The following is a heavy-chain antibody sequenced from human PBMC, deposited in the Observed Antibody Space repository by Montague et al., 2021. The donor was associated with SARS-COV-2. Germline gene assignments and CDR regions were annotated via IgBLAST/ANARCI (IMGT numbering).Heavy chain of an antibody. D-gene: IGHD3-10*02. CDR3: ARLVTMSRKKHYYMDV. V-gene: IGHV4-59*02. CDR1: GGSVSDYS. J-gene: IGHJ6*03. Sequence: SETLSLTCTVSGGSVSDYSWSWIRQPPGPGLDYLCYTFYTGITYSKPSLESRVTISVGTSKNQFSLRLNSVTAADTAVYFCARLVTMSRKKHYYMDVWGKGTTVTVSS. CDR2: TFYTGIT.